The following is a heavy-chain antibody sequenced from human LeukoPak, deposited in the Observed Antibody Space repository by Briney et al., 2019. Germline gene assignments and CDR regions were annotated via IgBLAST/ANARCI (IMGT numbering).Heavy chain of an antibody. CDR1: GFSLSTSGVG. Sequence: ESGPTLVKPTQTLTLTCTFSGFSLSTSGVGVGWIRQPPGKALEWLALIYWNDDKRYSPSLKSRLTITKDTSKNQVVLTMTNMDPVDTATYYCAHIRRDSSSWYSFHDNFDYWGQGTLVTVSS. J-gene: IGHJ4*02. V-gene: IGHV2-5*01. CDR3: AHIRRDSSSWYSFHDNFDY. D-gene: IGHD6-13*01. CDR2: IYWNDDK.